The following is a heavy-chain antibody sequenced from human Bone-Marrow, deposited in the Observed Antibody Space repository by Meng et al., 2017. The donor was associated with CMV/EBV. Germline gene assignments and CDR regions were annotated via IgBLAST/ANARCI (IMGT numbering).Heavy chain of an antibody. CDR1: GFTFSSYE. J-gene: IGHJ6*02. CDR3: ARGGGRGGSVGGRDV. V-gene: IGHV3-48*03. CDR2: SSSRGNTI. Sequence: GESLKISCAASGFTFSSYEMNWVRQAPGKGLEWVSYSSSRGNTIYYADSVKGRFTISRDNSKNSLYLQKNSLRAEDTAVYYCARGGGRGGSVGGRDVWGQGTTVTVSS. D-gene: IGHD2-15*01.